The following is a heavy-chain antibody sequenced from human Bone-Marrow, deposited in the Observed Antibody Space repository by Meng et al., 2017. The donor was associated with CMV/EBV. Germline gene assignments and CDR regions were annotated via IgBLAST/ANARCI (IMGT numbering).Heavy chain of an antibody. V-gene: IGHV3-69-1*01. D-gene: IGHD1-26*01. Sequence: GESLKISCAASGFTFSDYYMNWVRQAPGKGLEWVSSISSSSTIYYADSVKGRFTISRDNAKNSLYLQMNSLRAEDTAVYYCARSLEELLRADYWGQGTLVTVSS. CDR1: GFTFSDYY. CDR2: ISSSSTI. CDR3: ARSLEELLRADY. J-gene: IGHJ4*02.